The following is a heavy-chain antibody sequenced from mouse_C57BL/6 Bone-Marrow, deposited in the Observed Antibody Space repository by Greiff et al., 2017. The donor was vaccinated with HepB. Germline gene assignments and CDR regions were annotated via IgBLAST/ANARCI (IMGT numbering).Heavy chain of an antibody. Sequence: VQLQQPGAELVKPGASVKLSCKASGYTFTSYWMHWVKQRPGQGLEWIGMIHPNSGSTNYNEKFKSKATLTVDKSSSTAYMQLSSLTSEASAVYYCAIYYYGSSLYYDAMDYWGQGTSVTVSS. CDR3: AIYYYGSSLYYDAMDY. D-gene: IGHD1-1*01. V-gene: IGHV1-64*01. CDR2: IHPNSGST. J-gene: IGHJ4*01. CDR1: GYTFTSYW.